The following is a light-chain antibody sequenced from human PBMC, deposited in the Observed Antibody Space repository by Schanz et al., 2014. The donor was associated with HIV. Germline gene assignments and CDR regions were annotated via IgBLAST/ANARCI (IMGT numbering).Light chain of an antibody. CDR1: SSNIGSNT. V-gene: IGLV1-44*01. J-gene: IGLJ3*02. Sequence: QSVLTQPPSVSGAPGQRVTISCSGSSSNIGSNTVTWYQQVPGTAPKLLIYDTYQRPSGVPDRFSGSKSGTSASLAISGLQADDEAVYYCATWDDSLDGPVFGGGTKLIVL. CDR2: DTY. CDR3: ATWDDSLDGPV.